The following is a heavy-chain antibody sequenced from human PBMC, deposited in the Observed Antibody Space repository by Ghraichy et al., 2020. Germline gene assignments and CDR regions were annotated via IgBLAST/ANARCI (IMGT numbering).Heavy chain of an antibody. V-gene: IGHV3-48*02. CDR3: ARGVGSTAYTTHWFDP. J-gene: IGHJ5*02. CDR2: IKSDSSAI. CDR1: GFTFSGFS. Sequence: GGSLRLSCEASGFTFSGFSMNWVRQAPGKGLEWVSYIKSDSSAIHYAASVKGRFTISRDNVRNSLYLQMNSLRDEDTAVYYCARGVGSTAYTTHWFDPWGQGTLVTVSS. D-gene: IGHD1-1*01.